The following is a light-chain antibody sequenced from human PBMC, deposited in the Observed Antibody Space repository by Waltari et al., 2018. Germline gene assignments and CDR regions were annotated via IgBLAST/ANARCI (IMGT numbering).Light chain of an antibody. CDR3: QAWDNSTVV. CDR2: QDD. Sequence: SYELTQPPSVSVSPGQPASIPCSGDKLGAKYASWYQQKQGQYTVLVIYQDDKRPSGIPERFSGSNSGDTATLTIGGTQATDEADYFCQAWDNSTVVFGGGTKLTVL. CDR1: KLGAKY. J-gene: IGLJ2*01. V-gene: IGLV3-1*01.